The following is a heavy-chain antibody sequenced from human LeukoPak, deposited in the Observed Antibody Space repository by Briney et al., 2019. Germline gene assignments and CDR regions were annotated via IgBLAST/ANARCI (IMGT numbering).Heavy chain of an antibody. J-gene: IGHJ1*01. CDR3: ARFSPGYSSSRRYFQH. Sequence: SETLSLTCTVSGGSISGYYWSWIRQPPGKGLEWIGDIYYSGSTNYNPSLKSRVTISVDTSKNQFSLKLSSVTAADTAVYYCARFSPGYSSSRRYFQHWGQGTLVTVSS. CDR2: IYYSGST. CDR1: GGSISGYY. V-gene: IGHV4-59*01. D-gene: IGHD6-13*01.